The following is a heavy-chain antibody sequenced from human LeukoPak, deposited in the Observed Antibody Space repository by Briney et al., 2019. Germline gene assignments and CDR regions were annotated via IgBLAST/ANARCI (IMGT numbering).Heavy chain of an antibody. CDR3: ASRVNSGWSFDY. CDR2: INSDGSST. CDR1: GFTFSSYW. D-gene: IGHD6-19*01. V-gene: IGHV3-74*01. Sequence: GGSLRLSCAASGFTFSSYWMHWVRQAPGKGLVWVSRINSDGSSTSYADSVKGRFTISRDNAKNTLYLQMNSLRAEDTAVYYCASRVNSGWSFDYWGQGTLVTVSS. J-gene: IGHJ4*02.